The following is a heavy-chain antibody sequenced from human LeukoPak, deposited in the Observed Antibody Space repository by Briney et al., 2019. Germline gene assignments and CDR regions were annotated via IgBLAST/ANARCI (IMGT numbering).Heavy chain of an antibody. Sequence: PGGSLRLSCAASGFTFSSYAMHWVRQAPGKGLEWVAVISYDGSNKYYADSVKGRFTISRDNSKNTLYLQMDNLRVEDTALYYCVRGGPHSNGLDFDYWGQGTLVTVSS. CDR2: ISYDGSNK. V-gene: IGHV3-30-3*01. D-gene: IGHD5-18*01. CDR1: GFTFSSYA. J-gene: IGHJ4*02. CDR3: VRGGPHSNGLDFDY.